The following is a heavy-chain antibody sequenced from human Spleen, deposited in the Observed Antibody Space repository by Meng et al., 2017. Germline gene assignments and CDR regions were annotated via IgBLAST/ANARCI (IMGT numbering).Heavy chain of an antibody. CDR1: GGSFSDYY. CDR3: ARGPTTMAHDFDY. CDR2: INHSGST. Sequence: SETLSLTCVVSGGSFSDYYWSWIRQLPGKGLEWNGEINHSGSTNYNPSLESRATISVDTSQNNLSLKLSSVTAADSAVYYCARGPTTMAHDFDYWGQGTLVTVS. J-gene: IGHJ4*02. V-gene: IGHV4-34*01. D-gene: IGHD4-11*01.